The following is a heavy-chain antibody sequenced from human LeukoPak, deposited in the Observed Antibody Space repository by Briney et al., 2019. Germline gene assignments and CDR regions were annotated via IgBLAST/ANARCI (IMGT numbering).Heavy chain of an antibody. V-gene: IGHV1-2*02. D-gene: IGHD2-2*01. J-gene: IGHJ4*02. CDR2: INPNSGGT. CDR1: GYTFTGYY. Sequence: ASVKASCKASGYTFTGYYMHWVRQAPGQGLEWMGWINPNSGGTNYAQKFQGRVTMTTDTSTSTGYMELRSLRSDDTAVYYCARVHSYCSSTSCLDYWGQGTLVTVSS. CDR3: ARVHSYCSSTSCLDY.